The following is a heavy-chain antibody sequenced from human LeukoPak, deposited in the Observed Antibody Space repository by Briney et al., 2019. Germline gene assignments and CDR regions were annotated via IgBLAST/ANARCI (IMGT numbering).Heavy chain of an antibody. V-gene: IGHV4-34*01. J-gene: IGHJ4*02. CDR3: ARESRSPRLKYFEY. CDR1: GGSFSGYY. CDR2: INHSGST. Sequence: KPSETLSLTCAVYGGSFSGYYWSWIRQPPGKGLEWIGEINHSGSTNYNPSLKSRVTISVDTSKNQVSLRLTSVTAADTAVYYCARESRSPRLKYFEYWGQGILATVSS. D-gene: IGHD2/OR15-2a*01.